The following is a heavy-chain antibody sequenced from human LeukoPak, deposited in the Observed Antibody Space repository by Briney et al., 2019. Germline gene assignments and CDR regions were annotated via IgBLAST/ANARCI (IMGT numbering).Heavy chain of an antibody. J-gene: IGHJ6*04. D-gene: IGHD6-13*01. V-gene: IGHV4-34*01. CDR2: INHSGST. CDR3: ARTAAGLAIGDYYYGMDV. Sequence: SETLSLTCAVYGGSFSGYYWSWIRQPPGKGLEWIGEINHSGSTNYNPSLKSRVTISVDTSKNQSSLKLSSVTAADTAVYYCARTAAGLAIGDYYYGMDVWGKGTTVTVSS. CDR1: GGSFSGYY.